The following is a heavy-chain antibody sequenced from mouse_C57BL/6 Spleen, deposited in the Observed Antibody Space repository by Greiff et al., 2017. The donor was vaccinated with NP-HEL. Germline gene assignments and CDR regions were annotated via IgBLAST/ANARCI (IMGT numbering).Heavy chain of an antibody. V-gene: IGHV5-6*02. CDR3: ARHGYDAMDY. Sequence: DVKLVESGGDLVKPGGSLKLSCAASGFTFSSYGMSWVRQTPDKRLEWVATISSGGSYTYYPDSVKGRFTISRDNAKNTLYLQMSSLKSEDTAMYYCARHGYDAMDYWGQGTSVTVSS. CDR1: GFTFSSYG. CDR2: ISSGGSYT. J-gene: IGHJ4*01.